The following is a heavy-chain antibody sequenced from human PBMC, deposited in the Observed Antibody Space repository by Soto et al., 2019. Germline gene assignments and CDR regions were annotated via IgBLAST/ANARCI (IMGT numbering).Heavy chain of an antibody. D-gene: IGHD6-13*01. CDR1: VPFIGGYY. V-gene: IGHV4-4*07. CDR3: ARESTVAGTDNWFDT. CDR2: SHASGST. Sequence: SETLSLSSPVHVPFIGGYYWSWILEPAGKGLGWIGRSHASGSTKYSPSLKSRATISVDTSKEQSSLKLNSGTAADTAVYYCARESTVAGTDNWFDTWGQGTLVTVSS. J-gene: IGHJ5*02.